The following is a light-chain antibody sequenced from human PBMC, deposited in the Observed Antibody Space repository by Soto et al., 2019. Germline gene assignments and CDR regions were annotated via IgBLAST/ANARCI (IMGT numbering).Light chain of an antibody. V-gene: IGKV3-15*01. CDR2: GAS. CDR1: QSVTYN. J-gene: IGKJ1*01. CDR3: QQYNNWPRT. Sequence: TQSPSTLSASTGDRVTLSCRASQSVTYNLAWYQQRPGQAPRLLIYGASTRATGIPPRFSGRGSGTEFTLTIGSLQSEDFAVYYCQQYNNWPRTFGQGTKVDVK.